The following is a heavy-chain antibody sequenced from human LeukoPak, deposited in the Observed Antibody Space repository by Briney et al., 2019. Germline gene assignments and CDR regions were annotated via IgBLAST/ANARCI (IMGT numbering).Heavy chain of an antibody. CDR3: AIHCSSTSCHIDY. V-gene: IGHV1-69*13. J-gene: IGHJ4*02. D-gene: IGHD2-2*02. CDR2: IIPIFGTA. CDR1: GGTFSSYA. Sequence: SVKVSCKASGGTFSSYAISWVRQAPGQGLEWMGGIIPIFGTANYAQKFQGRVTITADESTSTAYMELSSLRSEDTAVYYCAIHCSSTSCHIDYWGQGTLVTVSS.